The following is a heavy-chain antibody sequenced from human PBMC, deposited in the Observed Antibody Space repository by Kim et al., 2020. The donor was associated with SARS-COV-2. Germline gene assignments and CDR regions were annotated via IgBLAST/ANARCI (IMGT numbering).Heavy chain of an antibody. V-gene: IGHV4-59*13. CDR2: IYYSGST. CDR3: ARAGESGWFRVISGMDV. D-gene: IGHD3-10*01. J-gene: IGHJ6*01. Sequence: SEILSLTCTVSGGSISSYYWSWIRQPPGKGLEWIGYIYYSGSTNYNPSLKSRVTISVDTSKNQFSLKLSSVTAADSAVYYCARAGESGWFRVISGMDVWG. CDR1: GGSISSYY.